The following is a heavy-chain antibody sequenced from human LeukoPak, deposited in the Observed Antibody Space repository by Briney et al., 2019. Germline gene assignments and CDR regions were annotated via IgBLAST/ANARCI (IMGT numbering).Heavy chain of an antibody. CDR2: ISGSGGST. J-gene: IGHJ4*02. CDR3: ARGSYYDVESDY. CDR1: GFTFSSYA. V-gene: IGHV3-23*01. Sequence: GGSLRLSCAASGFTFSSYAMSWVRQAPGKGLEWVSAISGSGGSTYYADSVKGRFTISRDNSKNTLYLQMNSLRAEDTAVYYCARGSYYDVESDYWGQGTLATVSS. D-gene: IGHD1-26*01.